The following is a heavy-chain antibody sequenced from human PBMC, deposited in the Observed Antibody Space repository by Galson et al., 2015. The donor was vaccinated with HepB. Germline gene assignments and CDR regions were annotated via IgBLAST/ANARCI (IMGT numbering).Heavy chain of an antibody. Sequence: LRLSCAASGFTFSGSAIHWVRQASGKGPEWVGRIKSKANNYATSYVPSLKGRFTISRDDSKNMAYLHMKSLKTEDTAVYFCTRLGDFSGYTSRWGQGTLVTVSS. CDR1: GFTFSGSA. V-gene: IGHV3-73*01. CDR2: IKSKANNYAT. D-gene: IGHD5-12*01. J-gene: IGHJ4*01. CDR3: TRLGDFSGYTSR.